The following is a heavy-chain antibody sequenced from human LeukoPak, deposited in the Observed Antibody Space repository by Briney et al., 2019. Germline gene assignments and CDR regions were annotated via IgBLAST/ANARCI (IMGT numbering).Heavy chain of an antibody. Sequence: GGSLRLSCAASGFSFSNYWMSWVRQAPGKGLEWVANIKFDGSNKFYVDSVKGRFTISRGNAKNSLYLQMNSLRAEDTAVYYCARGRGLTFNWGQGTLVTVSS. CDR1: GFSFSNYW. CDR2: IKFDGSNK. CDR3: ARGRGLTFN. V-gene: IGHV3-7*04. D-gene: IGHD3-10*01. J-gene: IGHJ4*02.